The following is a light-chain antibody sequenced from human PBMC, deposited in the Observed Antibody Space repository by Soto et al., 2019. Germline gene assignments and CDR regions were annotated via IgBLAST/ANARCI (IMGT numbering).Light chain of an antibody. CDR3: QQRSNWPLT. Sequence: EIVLTQSPGTLSLSPGERATLSCRASQSVTNNYLAWFQQKPGQAPRLLMYGASSRATGIPDRFSGSGSGTDFTLTISRLEPEDFAVYYCQQRSNWPLTFGGGTKVDI. V-gene: IGKV3D-20*02. CDR1: QSVTNNY. J-gene: IGKJ4*01. CDR2: GAS.